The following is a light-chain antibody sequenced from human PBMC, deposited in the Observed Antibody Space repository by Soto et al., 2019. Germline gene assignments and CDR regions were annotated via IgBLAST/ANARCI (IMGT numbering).Light chain of an antibody. CDR1: QSISSW. J-gene: IGKJ4*01. CDR3: QQYKSYSIT. CDR2: QAS. V-gene: IGKV1-5*03. Sequence: DIQMTQSPSTLSASVGDRVTITCRASQSISSWLAWYQQKPGKAPKFLIYQASNLESGVPSRFSGSGSGTEFTLTISSLQPDDFATYYCQQYKSYSITFGGGTKVEIK.